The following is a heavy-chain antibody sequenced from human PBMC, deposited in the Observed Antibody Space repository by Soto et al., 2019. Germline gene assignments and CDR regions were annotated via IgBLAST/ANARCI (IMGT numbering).Heavy chain of an antibody. V-gene: IGHV3-23*01. CDR3: ARAYCSTITCYNWFDP. J-gene: IGHJ5*02. CDR2: ISATGGRT. CDR1: GFSSGTYA. Sequence: GGSLRLSCAASGFSSGTYAMSWVRQAPGKGLEWVSTISATGGRTFYADSVQGRFTISRDNSNNTLSLQMNSLRAEDTAIYYCARAYCSTITCYNWFDPWGQGALVTVSS. D-gene: IGHD2-2*01.